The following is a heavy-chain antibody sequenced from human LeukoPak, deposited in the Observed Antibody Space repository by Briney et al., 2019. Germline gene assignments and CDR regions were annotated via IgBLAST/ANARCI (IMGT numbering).Heavy chain of an antibody. V-gene: IGHV3-30*18. Sequence: PGRSLRLSCAASGFTFSSYGMHWVRQAPGKGLEWVAVISHDGSKKYHADSVKGRFTISSDNSKNTLYLQMNSLRAEETAVYYCANGYCSSTSCYGVGYWGQGTLVTVSS. CDR1: GFTFSSYG. CDR2: ISHDGSKK. J-gene: IGHJ4*02. CDR3: ANGYCSSTSCYGVGY. D-gene: IGHD2-2*01.